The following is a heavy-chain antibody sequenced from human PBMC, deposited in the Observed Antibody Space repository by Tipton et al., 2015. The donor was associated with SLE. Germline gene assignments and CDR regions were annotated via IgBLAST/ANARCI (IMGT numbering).Heavy chain of an antibody. CDR1: GGSISSYY. CDR2: IYYSGNT. D-gene: IGHD3-3*01. CDR3: ARDLSGARYDL. Sequence: TLSLTCTVSGGSISSYYWSWIRLPPGKGLEWIGCIYYSGNTNYNPSLKSRVTISVDTSKNRFSLNLSSVTAADTAVYYCARDLSGARYDLWGRGSLVTVSS. J-gene: IGHJ2*01. V-gene: IGHV4-59*01.